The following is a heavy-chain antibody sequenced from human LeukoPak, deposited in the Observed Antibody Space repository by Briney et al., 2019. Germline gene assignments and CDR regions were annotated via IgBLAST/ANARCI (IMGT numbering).Heavy chain of an antibody. V-gene: IGHV4-4*07. Sequence: SETLSLTCTVSGGSISSYYWSWIRQPAGKGLEWIGRIYTSGCTNYNPSLKSRVTMSVDTSKNQFSLKLSSVTAADTAVYYCARDNRVLRYFDWSIDAFDIWGQGTMVTVSS. J-gene: IGHJ3*02. CDR2: IYTSGCT. D-gene: IGHD3-9*01. CDR3: ARDNRVLRYFDWSIDAFDI. CDR1: GGSISSYY.